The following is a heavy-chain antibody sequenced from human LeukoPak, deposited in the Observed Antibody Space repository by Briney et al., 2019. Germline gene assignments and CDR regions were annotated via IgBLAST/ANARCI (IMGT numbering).Heavy chain of an antibody. V-gene: IGHV3-23*01. J-gene: IGHJ4*02. CDR1: GFTFSSYA. CDR2: ISGSGGST. Sequence: GGSLRLSCAASGFTFSSYAMSWVRQAPGKGLEWVSAISGSGGSTYYADSVKGRFTISRDNSKNTLYLQMNSLRAEDTAVYYCAKDRRAAAGISRVYYFDYWGQGTLVTVSS. D-gene: IGHD6-13*01. CDR3: AKDRRAAAGISRVYYFDY.